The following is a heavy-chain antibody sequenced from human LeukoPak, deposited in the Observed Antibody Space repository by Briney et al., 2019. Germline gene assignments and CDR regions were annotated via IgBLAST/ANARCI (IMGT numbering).Heavy chain of an antibody. D-gene: IGHD2-2*01. CDR1: GGTFSSYA. CDR2: IIPIFGTA. CDR3: AREAQVLYQLQQGFAY. Sequence: SVKVSCKASGGTFSSYAISWVRQAPGQGLEWMGGIIPIFGTANYAQKIQGRVTITADESTSTAYMELSSLRSEDTAVYYCAREAQVLYQLQQGFAYWGQGTLVTVSS. J-gene: IGHJ4*02. V-gene: IGHV1-69*13.